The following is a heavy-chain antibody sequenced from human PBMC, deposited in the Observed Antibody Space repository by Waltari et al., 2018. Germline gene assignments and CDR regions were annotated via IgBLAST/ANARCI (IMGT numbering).Heavy chain of an antibody. D-gene: IGHD3-22*01. Sequence: QVQLQQWGAGLLKPSETLSLTYAVYGGSFSGYYWSWIRQPPGKGLEWIGEINHSGSTNYNPSLNSRVTISVDTSKNQFSLKLSSVTAADTAVYYCARKPPPYYYDSSGYYPFDYWGQGTLVTVSS. CDR1: GGSFSGYY. CDR3: ARKPPPYYYDSSGYYPFDY. CDR2: INHSGST. J-gene: IGHJ4*02. V-gene: IGHV4-34*01.